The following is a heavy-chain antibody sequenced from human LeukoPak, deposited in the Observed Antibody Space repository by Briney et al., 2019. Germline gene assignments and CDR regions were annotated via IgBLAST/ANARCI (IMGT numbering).Heavy chain of an antibody. J-gene: IGHJ4*02. CDR2: INADGSEK. D-gene: IGHD6-13*01. Sequence: PGGSLRLSCAAAGFIFRNYWMGWVRQAPGKGLEWVANINADGSEKYYVDSVKGRFTISRDNAKNSLYLQMNSLRAEDTALYYCAKESTPIAAALDYWGQGTLVTVSS. CDR3: AKESTPIAAALDY. V-gene: IGHV3-7*03. CDR1: GFIFRNYW.